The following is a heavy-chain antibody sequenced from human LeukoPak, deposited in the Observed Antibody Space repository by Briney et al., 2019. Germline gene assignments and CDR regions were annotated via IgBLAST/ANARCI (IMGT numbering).Heavy chain of an antibody. CDR1: GGSFSGYY. CDR2: INHSGST. J-gene: IGHJ5*02. V-gene: IGHV4-34*01. D-gene: IGHD3-3*01. CDR3: ARTWTSYYDFWSGPTGQNRFDP. Sequence: SETLSLTCAVYGGSFSGYYWSWIRQPPGKGLEWIGEINHSGSTNYNPSLKSRVTISVDTSKNQFSLKLSSVTAADTAVYYCARTWTSYYDFWSGPTGQNRFDPWGQGTLVTVSS.